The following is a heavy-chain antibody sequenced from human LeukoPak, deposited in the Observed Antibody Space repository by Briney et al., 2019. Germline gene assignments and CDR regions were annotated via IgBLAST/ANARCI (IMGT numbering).Heavy chain of an antibody. Sequence: SETLSLTCTVSGASISSGGHYWSWIRQHPGKGLEWIGYIYYSGSTYYNPFLKSRLIISLDTSKNHFSLNLSSVTAADTAVYYCASTLYYYYVDVWGKGTTVTVSS. CDR1: GASISSGGHY. CDR2: IYYSGST. J-gene: IGHJ6*03. V-gene: IGHV4-31*03. CDR3: ASTLYYYYVDV.